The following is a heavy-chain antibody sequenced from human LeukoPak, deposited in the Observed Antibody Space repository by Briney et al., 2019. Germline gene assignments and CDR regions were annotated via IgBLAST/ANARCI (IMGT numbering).Heavy chain of an antibody. Sequence: GASVKVSCKASGYTFTSYGTSWVRQAPGQGLEWMGWISAYNGNTNYAQKLQGRVTMTTDTSTSTAYMELRSLRSDDTAVYYCARNMGVRYCSSTSCTHFDYWGQGTLVTVSS. CDR1: GYTFTSYG. CDR2: ISAYNGNT. J-gene: IGHJ4*02. D-gene: IGHD2-2*01. CDR3: ARNMGVRYCSSTSCTHFDY. V-gene: IGHV1-18*01.